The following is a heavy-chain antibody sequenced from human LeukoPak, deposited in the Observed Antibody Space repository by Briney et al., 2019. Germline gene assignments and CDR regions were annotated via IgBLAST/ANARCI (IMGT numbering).Heavy chain of an antibody. J-gene: IGHJ6*03. Sequence: SEALSLTRTVSGGSISSGSYYWSWIRQPPGKGLEWIGRIYTSGSTNYNPSLKSRVTISVDTSKNQFSLKLSSVTAADTAVYYCARARKNYYMDVWGNGTTVTVSS. CDR2: IYTSGST. V-gene: IGHV4-61*02. CDR1: GGSISSGSYY. CDR3: ARARKNYYMDV.